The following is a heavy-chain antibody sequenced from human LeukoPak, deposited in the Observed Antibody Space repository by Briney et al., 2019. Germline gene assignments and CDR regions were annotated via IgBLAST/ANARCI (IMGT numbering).Heavy chain of an antibody. V-gene: IGHV4-30-2*01. CDR3: AREPRWVDPGGAAAVIDY. Sequence: SETLSLTCTVPGGSISSGGYYWSWIRQPPGKGLEWIGYIYHSGSTYYNPSLKSRVTISVDRSKNQFSLKLSSVTAADTAVYYCAREPRWVDPGGAAAVIDYWGQGTLVTVSS. D-gene: IGHD6-13*01. CDR2: IYHSGST. J-gene: IGHJ4*02. CDR1: GGSISSGGYY.